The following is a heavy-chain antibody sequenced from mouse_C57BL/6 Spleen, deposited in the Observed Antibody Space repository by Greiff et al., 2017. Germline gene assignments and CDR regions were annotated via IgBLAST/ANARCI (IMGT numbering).Heavy chain of an antibody. D-gene: IGHD2-1*01. CDR3: ARGNFYGNNFYYAMDY. CDR2: IHPNSGST. V-gene: IGHV1-64*01. J-gene: IGHJ4*01. Sequence: QVQLQQSGAELVKPGASVKLSCKASGYTFTSYWMHWVKQRPGQGLEWIGMIHPNSGSTNYNEKFKSKATLTVDKSSSTAYMQLSSLTSEDSAVYYCARGNFYGNNFYYAMDYWGQGTSVTVSS. CDR1: GYTFTSYW.